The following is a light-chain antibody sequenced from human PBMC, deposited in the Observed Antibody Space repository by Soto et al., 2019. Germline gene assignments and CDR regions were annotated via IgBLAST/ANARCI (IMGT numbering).Light chain of an antibody. CDR3: SSYTSSNPPV. J-gene: IGLJ3*02. CDR2: EVI. V-gene: IGLV2-14*01. CDR1: SSDIGGYNY. Sequence: QSVLTQPASVSGSPGQSITISCTGTSSDIGGYNYVSWYQQHPGKAPKLMVYEVINRPSGVSNRFSGSKSGSTAALTISGLQAEDEADYYCSSYTSSNPPVFGGGTNVNVL.